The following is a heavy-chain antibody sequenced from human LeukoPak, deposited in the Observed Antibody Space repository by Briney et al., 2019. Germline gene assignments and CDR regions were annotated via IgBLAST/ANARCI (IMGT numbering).Heavy chain of an antibody. D-gene: IGHD2-15*01. V-gene: IGHV1-2*06. J-gene: IGHJ4*02. CDR1: GYTFIGYY. Sequence: ASVKVSCKASGYTFIGYYMHWVRQAPGQGLEWMGRINPNSGGTNYAQKFQGRVTMTRDTSISTAYMELSRLRSDDTAVYYCARDSEDIVVVVAAMWGQGTLVTVSS. CDR3: ARDSEDIVVVVAAM. CDR2: INPNSGGT.